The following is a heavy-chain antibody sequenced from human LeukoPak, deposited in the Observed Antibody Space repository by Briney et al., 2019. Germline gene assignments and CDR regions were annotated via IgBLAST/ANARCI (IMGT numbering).Heavy chain of an antibody. CDR2: ISNDGGGT. CDR3: AKTNGYYSD. J-gene: IGHJ4*02. D-gene: IGHD3-22*01. CDR1: GFIFNNYG. V-gene: IGHV3-23*01. Sequence: GGSLRLSCAASGFIFNNYGLVWVRQAPGKGLEWVSAISNDGGGTTYADFVKGRFTISRDNSKNSLSLQVSSLRAEDTAVYYCAKTNGYYSDWGQGTLVTVSS.